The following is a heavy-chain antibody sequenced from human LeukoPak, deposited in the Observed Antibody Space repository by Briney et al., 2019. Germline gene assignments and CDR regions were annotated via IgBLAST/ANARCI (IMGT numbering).Heavy chain of an antibody. CDR1: GDSIINYY. V-gene: IGHV4-4*07. CDR3: ARGRASSWYAAMDV. Sequence: PSDTLSLTCSVSGDSIINYYWSWIRQPAGKGLEWVGRIYSGGSTNYNPSLKSRVTMSVDTSKNQFSLNLNSVTAADTAVYYCARGRASSWYAAMDVWGQGTTVTVSS. D-gene: IGHD6-13*01. CDR2: IYSGGST. J-gene: IGHJ6*02.